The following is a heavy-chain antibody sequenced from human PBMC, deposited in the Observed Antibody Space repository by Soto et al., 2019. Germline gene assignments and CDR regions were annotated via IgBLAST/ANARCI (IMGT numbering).Heavy chain of an antibody. D-gene: IGHD1-26*01. CDR1: GFSFSSYA. V-gene: IGHV3-30*18. Sequence: QPGGSLRLSCAASGFSFSSYAMHWVRRAPGKGLEWVASISYDGGIKWYADSVKGRFTFSRDNSKKTVDLQMNNLRRDDTAMYYCAKLRRAGELGPTSGNFDYWGQGILVTVSS. J-gene: IGHJ4*02. CDR3: AKLRRAGELGPTSGNFDY. CDR2: ISYDGGIK.